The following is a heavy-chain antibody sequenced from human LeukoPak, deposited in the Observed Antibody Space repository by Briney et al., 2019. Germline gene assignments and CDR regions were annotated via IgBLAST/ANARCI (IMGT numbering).Heavy chain of an antibody. V-gene: IGHV4-4*09. J-gene: IGHJ5*02. CDR2: IFTSEVT. Sequence: SETLSLTCTVSGGSISTFYWNWIRQPPGKGLEWIGHIFTSEVTIYSPSFRSRVAISVDTSKNQFSLNLSSVTAADTAVYFCARSDGIVGEEAWFDPWGPGTLVTVSS. CDR3: ARSDGIVGEEAWFDP. CDR1: GGSISTFY. D-gene: IGHD1-26*01.